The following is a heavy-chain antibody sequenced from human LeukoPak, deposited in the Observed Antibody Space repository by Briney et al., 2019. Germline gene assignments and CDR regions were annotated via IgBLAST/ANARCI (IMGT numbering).Heavy chain of an antibody. CDR2: ISVYNGNT. CDR3: ARVRVYSGYPGPFDY. Sequence: ASVKVSCKASGYTFISYGISWVRQAPGQGLEWMGWISVYNGNTNYAQKFQGRVTMTTDTSTSTAYMELRSLGSDDTAVYYCARVRVYSGYPGPFDYWGQGTLVTVSS. J-gene: IGHJ4*02. V-gene: IGHV1-18*01. CDR1: GYTFISYG. D-gene: IGHD5-12*01.